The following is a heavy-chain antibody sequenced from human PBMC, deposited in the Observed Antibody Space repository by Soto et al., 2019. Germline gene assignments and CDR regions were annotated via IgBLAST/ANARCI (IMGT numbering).Heavy chain of an antibody. CDR2: IKSKTDGGTT. D-gene: IGHD1-20*01. CDR3: TTGSITGTRGGRGALAY. V-gene: IGHV3-15*07. Sequence: EVQLVESGGGLVKPGGSLRLSCAASGFTFSNAWMNWIRQAPGKGLEWVGRIKSKTDGGTTDYAAPVKGRFTISRDDSKNTLYLQMNSLKTEDTAVYYCTTGSITGTRGGRGALAYWGQGTLVTVSS. J-gene: IGHJ4*02. CDR1: GFTFSNAW.